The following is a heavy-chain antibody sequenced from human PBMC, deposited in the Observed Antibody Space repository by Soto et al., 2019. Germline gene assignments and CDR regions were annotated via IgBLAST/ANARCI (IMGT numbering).Heavy chain of an antibody. CDR3: ARGENYYDTTRLDAFDI. V-gene: IGHV1-3*01. D-gene: IGHD3-22*01. J-gene: IGHJ3*02. Sequence: ASVKVSCTASGYTFTSYAMHWVRQAPGQRLEWMGWINAGNGNTKYSQKFQGRVTITRDTSASTAYMELSSLRSEDTAVYYCARGENYYDTTRLDAFDIWGQGTMVTVSS. CDR1: GYTFTSYA. CDR2: INAGNGNT.